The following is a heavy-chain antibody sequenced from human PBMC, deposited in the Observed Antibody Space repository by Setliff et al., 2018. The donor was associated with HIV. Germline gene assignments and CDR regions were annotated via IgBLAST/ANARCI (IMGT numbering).Heavy chain of an antibody. Sequence: GASVKVSCKASGGTFRGFGISWVVQAHGQGLEWMGQIIPIFGTPRYAQKFQGRVTITADESTSTVYMELSSLRSEDTAVYYCAIRREVVAAATTRRGLDIWGQGTMVTVSS. CDR1: GGTFRGFG. V-gene: IGHV1-69*13. J-gene: IGHJ3*02. CDR2: IIPIFGTP. CDR3: AIRREVVAAATTRRGLDI. D-gene: IGHD2-15*01.